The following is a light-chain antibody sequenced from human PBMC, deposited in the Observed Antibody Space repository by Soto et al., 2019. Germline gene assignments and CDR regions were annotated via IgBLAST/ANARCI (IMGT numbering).Light chain of an antibody. CDR3: QQYNNWPPIT. V-gene: IGKV3-15*01. CDR2: GAS. Sequence: EIVMTQSPATLSVSPGERATLSCRASQSVSSNLAWYQQKPGQAPRLLIYGASTRANGIPARFSGSGSGTEFTRTISSLQSEDFAVYYCQQYNNWPPITFGPGTKVDIK. CDR1: QSVSSN. J-gene: IGKJ3*01.